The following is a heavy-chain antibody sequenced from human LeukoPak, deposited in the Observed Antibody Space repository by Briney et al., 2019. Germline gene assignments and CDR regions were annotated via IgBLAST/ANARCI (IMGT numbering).Heavy chain of an antibody. V-gene: IGHV3-21*04. CDR1: GFTFSRNA. D-gene: IGHD3-22*01. Sequence: GGSLRLSCAASGFTFSRNAMNWVRQAPGKGLEWVSFISSSSNYMSYADSVKGRFTISRDNAKNSLYLQMNSLRAEDTAVYYCARRGYYDSSGYSFGHWGQGTLVTVSS. J-gene: IGHJ4*02. CDR2: ISSSSNYM. CDR3: ARRGYYDSSGYSFGH.